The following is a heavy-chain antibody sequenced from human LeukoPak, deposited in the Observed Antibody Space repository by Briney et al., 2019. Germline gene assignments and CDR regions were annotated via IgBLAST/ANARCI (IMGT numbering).Heavy chain of an antibody. Sequence: SVKASCKASGGTFNSYAISWVRQAPGQGLEWMGGVIPIYGTADYTQKFQGRVTITADESTSTAYTELSGLRSEDTAVYYCATNTFYYDGGGYRPHYWGQGTLVTVSP. CDR1: GGTFNSYA. CDR3: ATNTFYYDGGGYRPHY. V-gene: IGHV1-69*13. D-gene: IGHD3-22*01. J-gene: IGHJ4*01. CDR2: VIPIYGTA.